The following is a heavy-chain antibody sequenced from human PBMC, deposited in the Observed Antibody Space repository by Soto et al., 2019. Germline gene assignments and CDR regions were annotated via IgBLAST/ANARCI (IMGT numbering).Heavy chain of an antibody. V-gene: IGHV4-31*03. CDR3: ARRYGGNFDP. CDR2: IYYSGST. J-gene: IGHJ5*02. CDR1: GCSISSGGYY. D-gene: IGHD2-15*01. Sequence: SETLSLTCTFSGCSISSGGYYWSWIRQHPGKGLEWIGYIYYSGSTYYNPSLKSRVTISVDTSKNQFSLKLSSVTAADTAVYYCARRYGGNFDPWGQGTLVTVSS.